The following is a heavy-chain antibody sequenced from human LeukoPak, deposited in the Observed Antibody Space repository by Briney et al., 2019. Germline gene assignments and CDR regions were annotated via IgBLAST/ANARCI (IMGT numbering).Heavy chain of an antibody. CDR2: ISGSGGST. D-gene: IGHD1-14*01. Sequence: GGSLRLSCAASGFTFSSYVMSWVRQAPGKGLEWVSAISGSGGSTYYADSVKGRFTISRDNSKNTLYLQTNSLRAEDTAVYYCVNCVAEEDYWGQGTLVTVSS. V-gene: IGHV3-23*01. J-gene: IGHJ4*02. CDR3: VNCVAEEDY. CDR1: GFTFSSYV.